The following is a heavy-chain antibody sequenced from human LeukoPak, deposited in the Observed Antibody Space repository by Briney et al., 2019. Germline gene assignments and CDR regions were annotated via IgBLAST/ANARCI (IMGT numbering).Heavy chain of an antibody. Sequence: ASVKVSCKVSGDTLTELSMHWVRQAPGKGLVWMGGFDPEDGETIYAQKFQGRVTMTEDTSTYTAYMELSSLRSEDTAVYYCATHYYDRSGRDGTHDDWGQGTLVTVSS. V-gene: IGHV1-24*01. CDR1: GDTLTELS. CDR2: FDPEDGET. J-gene: IGHJ4*02. D-gene: IGHD3-22*01. CDR3: ATHYYDRSGRDGTHDD.